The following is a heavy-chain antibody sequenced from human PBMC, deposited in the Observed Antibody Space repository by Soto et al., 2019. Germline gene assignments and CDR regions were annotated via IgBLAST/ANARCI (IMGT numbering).Heavy chain of an antibody. CDR1: GGSISSSSYY. D-gene: IGHD3-9*01. CDR3: ARQVLELYDILTDYLDY. J-gene: IGHJ4*02. Sequence: QLQLQESGPGLVKPSETLSLTCTVSGGSISSSSYYWGWIRQPPGKLPEWIGSIYYSGSTYYNPSLKSRVTISVDTSKNQFSLKLSSVTAADTAVYYCARQVLELYDILTDYLDYWGQGTLVTVSS. CDR2: IYYSGST. V-gene: IGHV4-39*01.